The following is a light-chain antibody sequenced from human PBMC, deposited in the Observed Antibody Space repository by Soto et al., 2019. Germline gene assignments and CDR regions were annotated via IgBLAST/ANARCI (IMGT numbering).Light chain of an antibody. Sequence: QSALTQPASVSGSPGQSIAISCTGSVSDVGGYNYVSWYQQHPGKAPKLIIYGVSHRPSGVSTRFSASRSAYTASLTISGLQAEDEAYYYCSSFTSNYFYVFGPGTKLTVL. J-gene: IGLJ1*01. CDR3: SSFTSNYFYV. CDR2: GVS. V-gene: IGLV2-14*01. CDR1: VSDVGGYNY.